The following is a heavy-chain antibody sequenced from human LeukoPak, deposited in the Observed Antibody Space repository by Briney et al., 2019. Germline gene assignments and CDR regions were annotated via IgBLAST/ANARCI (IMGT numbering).Heavy chain of an antibody. CDR1: GGTFSSYA. CDR2: IIPIFGTA. CDR3: AREDSSGYCY. Sequence: ASVKVSRKASGGTFSSYAISWVRQAPGQGLEWMGGIIPIFGTANYAQKFQGRVTITADESTSTAYMELSSLRSEDTAVYYCAREDSSGYCYWGQGTLVTVSS. J-gene: IGHJ4*02. D-gene: IGHD3-22*01. V-gene: IGHV1-69*13.